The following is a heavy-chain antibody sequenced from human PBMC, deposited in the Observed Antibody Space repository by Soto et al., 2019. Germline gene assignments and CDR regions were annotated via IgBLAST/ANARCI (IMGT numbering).Heavy chain of an antibody. D-gene: IGHD3-16*02. V-gene: IGHV3-73*01. CDR2: IRSKANSYAT. CDR1: GFTFSGSA. Sequence: GGSLRLSCAASGFTFSGSAMHWVRQASGKGLEWVGRIRSKANSYATAYAASVKGRFTISRDDSKNTAYLQMNSLKTEDTAVYYCTSPASPLMITFGGVLVDDAFDIWGQGTMVTVSS. CDR3: TSPASPLMITFGGVLVDDAFDI. J-gene: IGHJ3*02.